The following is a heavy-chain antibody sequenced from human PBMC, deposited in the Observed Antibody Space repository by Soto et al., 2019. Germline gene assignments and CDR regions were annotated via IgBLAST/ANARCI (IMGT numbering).Heavy chain of an antibody. J-gene: IGHJ5*02. CDR2: MSGDGKTI. CDR3: ARTYVPGIAGFDP. Sequence: PVGSLRLSCAASGFTFSNYFMHWVRQVPGEGLVWVSRMSGDGKTISYADSVKGRFTISRDNAKNTLYLQMNSLRVEDTAVYYCARTYVPGIAGFDPCGQRTLVTVSS. V-gene: IGHV3-74*01. CDR1: GFTFSNYF. D-gene: IGHD1-1*01.